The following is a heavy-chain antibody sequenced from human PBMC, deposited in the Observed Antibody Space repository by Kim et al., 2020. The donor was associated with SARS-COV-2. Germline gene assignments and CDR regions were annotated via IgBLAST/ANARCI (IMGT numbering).Heavy chain of an antibody. Sequence: DYGGSVKGRITINPDTSENQFSLHLNSLTPEDTAVYYCARSRSGAFDFWGQGTMVTVSS. CDR3: ARSRSGAFDF. J-gene: IGHJ3*01. V-gene: IGHV6-1*01. D-gene: IGHD2-15*01.